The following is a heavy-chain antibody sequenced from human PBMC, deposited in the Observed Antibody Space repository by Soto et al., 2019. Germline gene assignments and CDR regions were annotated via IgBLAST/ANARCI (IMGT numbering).Heavy chain of an antibody. CDR3: TSFAPRSFTFGGVIIY. D-gene: IGHD3-16*02. J-gene: IGHJ4*02. CDR2: IRSKANSYAT. Sequence: QPGGSLRLSCAASGFTFSGSAMHWVRQASGKGLEWVGRIRSKANSYATAYAASVKGRFTISRDDSKNTAYLQMNSLKTEDTAVYYCTSFAPRSFTFGGVIIYWGQGTLVTVSS. CDR1: GFTFSGSA. V-gene: IGHV3-73*01.